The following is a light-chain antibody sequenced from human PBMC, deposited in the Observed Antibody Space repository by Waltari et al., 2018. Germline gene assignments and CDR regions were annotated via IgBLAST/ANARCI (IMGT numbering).Light chain of an antibody. CDR3: QTGGHGTWV. CDR1: GGHRGTA. Sequence: QLVLPQSPSVSAPLGASVTFTCPGGGGHRGTAMAWLTQQQEKGPRYSMKVTGDGSHSKGDEIPDRFSGSSSGAERYLTISSVQPEDEADYYCQTGGHGTWVFGGGTKLTVL. J-gene: IGLJ3*02. CDR2: VTGDGSH. V-gene: IGLV4-69*01.